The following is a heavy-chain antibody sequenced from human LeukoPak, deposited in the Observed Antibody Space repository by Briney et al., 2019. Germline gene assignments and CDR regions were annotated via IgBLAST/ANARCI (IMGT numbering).Heavy chain of an antibody. CDR3: ARGGTYYDSSNWFDP. CDR1: GGTFSSYA. D-gene: IGHD3-22*01. Sequence: SVKVSCKASGGTFSSYAISWVRQAPGQGLEWMGGIIPIFGTANYAQKFQGRVTITADESTSTAYMELSSLRSENTAVYYCARGGTYYDSSNWFDPWGQGTLVTVSS. J-gene: IGHJ5*02. V-gene: IGHV1-69*01. CDR2: IIPIFGTA.